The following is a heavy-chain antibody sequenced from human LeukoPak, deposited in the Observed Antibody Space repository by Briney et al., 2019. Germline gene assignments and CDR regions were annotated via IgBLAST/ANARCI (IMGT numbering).Heavy chain of an antibody. CDR1: GFTFSSYG. CDR2: IWYDGSNK. V-gene: IGHV3-33*01. D-gene: IGHD5-18*01. CDR3: ARDPGYSYGIPFDY. Sequence: GRSLRLSCAASGFTFSSYGMHWVRQAPGKGLEWVAVIWYDGSNKYYADSVKGRFTISRDNSKNTLYLQMNSLRAEDTAVYYCARDPGYSYGIPFDYWGQGTLVTVCS. J-gene: IGHJ4*02.